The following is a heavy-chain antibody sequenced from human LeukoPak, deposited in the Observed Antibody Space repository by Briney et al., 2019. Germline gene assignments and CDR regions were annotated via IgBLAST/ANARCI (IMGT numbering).Heavy chain of an antibody. J-gene: IGHJ3*02. CDR3: ARGYYDSSGLSLDI. D-gene: IGHD3-22*01. CDR2: IYYSGST. Sequence: PSETLSLTCTVSGYSISSGYYWGWIRQPPGKGLERIGYIYYSGSTNYNPSLKSRVTISVDTSKNQFSLKLSSVTAADTAVYYCARGYYDSSGLSLDIWGQGTMVTVSS. V-gene: IGHV4-61*01. CDR1: GYSISSGYY.